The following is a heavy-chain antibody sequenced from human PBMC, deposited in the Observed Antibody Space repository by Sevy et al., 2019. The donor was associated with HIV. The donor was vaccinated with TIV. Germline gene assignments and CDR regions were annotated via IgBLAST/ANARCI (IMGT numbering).Heavy chain of an antibody. CDR3: ARVYDSSGWYFDYYYYYYMDV. Sequence: GGSLRLSCAASGFTFSSYSMNWVRQAPGKGLEWVSYISSSSSTIYDADSVKGRFTISRENAKNSLYLQMNSLRDEDTAVYYCARVYDSSGWYFDYYYYYYMDVWGKGTTVTVSS. CDR1: GFTFSSYS. D-gene: IGHD6-19*01. V-gene: IGHV3-48*02. CDR2: ISSSSSTI. J-gene: IGHJ6*03.